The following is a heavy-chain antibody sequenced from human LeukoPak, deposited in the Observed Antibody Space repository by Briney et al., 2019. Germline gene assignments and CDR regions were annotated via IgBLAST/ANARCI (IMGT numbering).Heavy chain of an antibody. CDR1: GFTFSSYS. J-gene: IGHJ4*02. V-gene: IGHV3-21*01. Sequence: GGSLRLSCAASGFTFSSYSMNWVRQAPGKGLEWVSSTSSSSSYIYYADSVKGRFTISRDNAKNSLYLQMNSLRAEDTAVYYCASSYSSDWYSRWIDYWGQGTLVTVSS. CDR2: TSSSSSYI. D-gene: IGHD6-19*01. CDR3: ASSYSSDWYSRWIDY.